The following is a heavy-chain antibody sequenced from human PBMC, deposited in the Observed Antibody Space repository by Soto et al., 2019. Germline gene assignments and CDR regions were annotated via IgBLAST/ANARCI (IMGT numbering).Heavy chain of an antibody. CDR2: ISWNSGTL. CDR3: AEELVGMSSFGGLEP. Sequence: GGSLRLSCVASGLTFDDYAMHWARQAPGKGLEWVSGISWNSGTLGYADSVKGRFSISRDNAKNSIYLQMNSLRVEDTALYYCAEELVGMSSFGGLEPWGQGTLVTVS. J-gene: IGHJ5*02. V-gene: IGHV3-9*01. D-gene: IGHD3-16*01. CDR1: GLTFDDYA.